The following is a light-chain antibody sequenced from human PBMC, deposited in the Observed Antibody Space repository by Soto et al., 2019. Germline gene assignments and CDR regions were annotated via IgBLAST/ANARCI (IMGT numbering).Light chain of an antibody. Sequence: QSVLTQPPSASGTPGQRVAISCSGSSSNVGSNNVNWYQQLPGTAPKLLIHNNSQRPSGVPDRFSGSKSDTSASLAISGLQSEDEADYFCSTWDDSLIGPVFGGGTKLTVL. CDR1: SSNVGSNN. CDR3: STWDDSLIGPV. J-gene: IGLJ3*02. V-gene: IGLV1-44*01. CDR2: NNS.